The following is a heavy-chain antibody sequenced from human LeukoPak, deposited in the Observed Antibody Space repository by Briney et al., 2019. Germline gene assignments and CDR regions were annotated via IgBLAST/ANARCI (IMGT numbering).Heavy chain of an antibody. J-gene: IGHJ4*02. CDR2: ISSSSSYI. Sequence: GGSLRLSCAASGFTFSSYSMNWVRQAPGKGLEWVSTISSSSSYIYYADSVKGRFTISRDNAKNSLYLQMNSLRAEDTAVYYCASPRYYDSSGYFDYWGQGTLVTVSS. CDR1: GFTFSSYS. D-gene: IGHD3-22*01. V-gene: IGHV3-21*01. CDR3: ASPRYYDSSGYFDY.